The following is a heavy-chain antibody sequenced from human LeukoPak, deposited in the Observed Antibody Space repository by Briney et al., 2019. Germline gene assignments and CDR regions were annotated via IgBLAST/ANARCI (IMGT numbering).Heavy chain of an antibody. Sequence: GSLRLSCAASGLTVSSNYMSWIRQPPGKGLEWIGSIYYSGSTYYNPSLKSRVTISVDTSKNQFSLKLSSVTAADTAVYYCASSMGELLWFGESTIEYFQHWGQGTLVTVSS. CDR3: ASSMGELLWFGESTIEYFQH. CDR2: IYYSGST. V-gene: IGHV4-39*07. D-gene: IGHD3-10*01. J-gene: IGHJ1*01. CDR1: GLTVSSNY.